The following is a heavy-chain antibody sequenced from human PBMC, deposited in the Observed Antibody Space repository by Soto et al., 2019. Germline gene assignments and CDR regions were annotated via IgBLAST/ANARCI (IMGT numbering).Heavy chain of an antibody. V-gene: IGHV3-21*01. D-gene: IGHD3-16*01. J-gene: IGHJ4*02. CDR1: GFPFSAYN. Sequence: EVQLVESGGGLVKPGGSLRLSCTGSGFPFSAYNINWFRQAPGKGLEWVSSITVGSSHIYQPNSMKGRFTISRDDATNSVYLQIDSLRDDDAALYYCSRSPEVGVRGAYWGQGTLVTVSS. CDR3: SRSPEVGVRGAY. CDR2: ITVGSSHI.